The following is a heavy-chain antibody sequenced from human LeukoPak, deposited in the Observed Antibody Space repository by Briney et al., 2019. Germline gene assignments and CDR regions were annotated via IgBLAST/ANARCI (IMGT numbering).Heavy chain of an antibody. CDR3: ARDLYYYDSSGYYFDY. CDR1: GYTFTGYY. Sequence: ASVKVSCTASGYTFTGYYMHWVRQAPGQGLEWMGWINPNSGGTNYAQKFQGRVTMTRDTSISTAYMELSRLRSDDTAVYYCARDLYYYDSSGYYFDYWGQGTLVTVSS. D-gene: IGHD3-22*01. J-gene: IGHJ4*02. V-gene: IGHV1-2*02. CDR2: INPNSGGT.